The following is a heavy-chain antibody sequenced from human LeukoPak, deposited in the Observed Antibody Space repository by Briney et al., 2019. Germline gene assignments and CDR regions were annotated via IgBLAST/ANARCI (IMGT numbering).Heavy chain of an antibody. V-gene: IGHV5-51*01. CDR3: ARHKGDGDNWTFDY. CDR2: IYPGDSDT. J-gene: IGHJ4*02. CDR1: GYSFTSYW. D-gene: IGHD1-20*01. Sequence: GESLKISCKGSGYSFTSYWIGWVRPMPGKGLGWMWIIYPGDSDTRYSPSFQGQVTISADKSISTAYLQWSSLKASDTATYYCARHKGDGDNWTFDYWGQGTLVTVSS.